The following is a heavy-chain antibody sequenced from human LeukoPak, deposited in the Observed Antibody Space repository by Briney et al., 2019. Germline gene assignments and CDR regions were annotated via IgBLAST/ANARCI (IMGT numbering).Heavy chain of an antibody. D-gene: IGHD3-22*01. CDR1: GFTVISNY. J-gene: IGHJ4*02. Sequence: GGSLRLSCAASGFTVISNYMSWVRQAPGKGLEWVSVIYRGASTYYADSVKGRFTISRDNSKNTLYLQMNSLRVEDTAVYYCARGYYHYDSSAYPSFDSWGQGTLVTVSS. CDR3: ARGYYHYDSSAYPSFDS. CDR2: IYRGAST. V-gene: IGHV3-53*01.